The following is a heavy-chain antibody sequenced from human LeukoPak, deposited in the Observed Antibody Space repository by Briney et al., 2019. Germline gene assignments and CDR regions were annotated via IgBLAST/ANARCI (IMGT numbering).Heavy chain of an antibody. V-gene: IGHV3-23*01. CDR3: AKDDFDWLLSGSPTPNYFDY. J-gene: IGHJ4*02. CDR2: ISGSGGST. D-gene: IGHD3-9*01. CDR1: GFTFSSYA. Sequence: GGSLRLSCAASGFTFSSYAMSWVRQAPGKGLEWVSAISGSGGSTYYADSVKGRFTISRDNSKNTLYLQMNSLRAEDTAVYYCAKDDFDWLLSGSPTPNYFDYWAREPWSPSPQ.